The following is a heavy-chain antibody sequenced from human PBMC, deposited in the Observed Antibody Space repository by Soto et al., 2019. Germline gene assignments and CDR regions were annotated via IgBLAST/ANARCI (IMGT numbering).Heavy chain of an antibody. CDR3: ARDKGMITFGGVDPHPLDY. CDR1: GFTFSDYY. Sequence: QVQLVESGGGLVKPGGSLRLSCAASGFTFSDYYMSWIRQAPGKGLEWVSYISSSSSYTNYADSVKGRFNISRDNAKNSLYLQMNSLRAEDTAVYYCARDKGMITFGGVDPHPLDYWGQGTLVTVSS. D-gene: IGHD3-16*01. V-gene: IGHV3-11*06. J-gene: IGHJ4*02. CDR2: ISSSSSYT.